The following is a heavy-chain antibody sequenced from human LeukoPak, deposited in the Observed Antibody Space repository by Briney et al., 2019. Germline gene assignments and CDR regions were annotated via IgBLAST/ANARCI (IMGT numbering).Heavy chain of an antibody. CDR3: ARGYCSGGSCSQTNYFDY. J-gene: IGHJ4*02. CDR2: ISSSSSTI. CDR1: GFTFSTFI. D-gene: IGHD2-15*01. Sequence: GGSLRLSCAASGFTFSTFIMNWVRQAPGKGLEWVSYISSSSSTIYYADSEKGRFTISRDNAKNSLYLQMNSLRAEDTAVYYCARGYCSGGSCSQTNYFDYWGQGTLVTVSS. V-gene: IGHV3-48*04.